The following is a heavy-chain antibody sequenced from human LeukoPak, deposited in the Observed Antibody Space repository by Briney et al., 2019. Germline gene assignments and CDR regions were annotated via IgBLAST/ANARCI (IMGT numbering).Heavy chain of an antibody. J-gene: IGHJ4*02. CDR3: ARVSYCSSTSCGYYFDY. CDR1: GFTFSSYA. CDR2: ISSSSSYI. D-gene: IGHD2-2*01. Sequence: GGSLRLSCAASGFTFSSYAMSWVRQAPGKGLEWVSSISSSSSYIYYADSVKGRFTISRDNAKNSLYLQMNSLRAEDTAVYYCARVSYCSSTSCGYYFDYWGQGTLVTVSS. V-gene: IGHV3-21*01.